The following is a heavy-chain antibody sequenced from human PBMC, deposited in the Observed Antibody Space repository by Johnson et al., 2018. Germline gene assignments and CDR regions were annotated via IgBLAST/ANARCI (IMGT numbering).Heavy chain of an antibody. CDR3: TRDDYGGKDDAFDI. J-gene: IGHJ3*02. Sequence: EVQLVESGGGVVQPGRSLRLSCTASGFTFSDYALSWYRQAPGKGLEWVGFIRPKVYGGTTEYAASVEARFIISRNDSKNIAYLQMNSRKTEATALYHGTRDDYGGKDDAFDIWGQGTMVTVSS. CDR2: IRPKVYGGTT. CDR1: GFTFSDYA. V-gene: IGHV3-49*03. D-gene: IGHD4-23*01.